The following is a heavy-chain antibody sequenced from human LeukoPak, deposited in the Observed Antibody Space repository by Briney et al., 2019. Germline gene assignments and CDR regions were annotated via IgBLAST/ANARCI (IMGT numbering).Heavy chain of an antibody. V-gene: IGHV1-18*01. CDR2: ISVYNGNT. CDR3: ARTCSSSSCYMVH. CDR1: GYTFANFG. Sequence: ASVKVSCKASGYTFANFGITWVRQAPGQGLEWMGWISVYNGNTNYAQNLQGRVTLTTDTSTSTAYMELRSLRSGDTALYYYARTCSSSSCYMVHWGQGTLVTVSS. D-gene: IGHD2-2*02. J-gene: IGHJ4*02.